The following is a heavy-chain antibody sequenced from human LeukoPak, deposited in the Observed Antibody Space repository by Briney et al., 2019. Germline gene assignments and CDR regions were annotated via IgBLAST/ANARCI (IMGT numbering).Heavy chain of an antibody. Sequence: SETLSLTCAVYGGSFSGYYWSWIRQPPGKGLEWIGEINHGGSTNYNPSLKSRVTISVDTSKNQFSLKLSSVTAADTAVYYCRVGLPVAGLELPDDYWGQGTLVTVSS. V-gene: IGHV4-34*01. CDR1: GGSFSGYY. CDR3: RVGLPVAGLELPDDY. D-gene: IGHD6-19*01. CDR2: INHGGST. J-gene: IGHJ4*02.